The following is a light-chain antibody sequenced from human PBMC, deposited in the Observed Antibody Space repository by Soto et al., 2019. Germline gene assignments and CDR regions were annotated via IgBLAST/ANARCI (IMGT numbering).Light chain of an antibody. CDR2: AAS. CDR1: QTISSTY. Sequence: IVMTQSPATLSLSPGDRATLSCRASQTISSTYLAWYQQKPGQAPRLLIYAASTRATGIPDRFSGSGSGTDFTLTISRLEPEDFAVYYCQQYGSSPKTFGQGTKVDIK. J-gene: IGKJ1*01. CDR3: QQYGSSPKT. V-gene: IGKV3-20*01.